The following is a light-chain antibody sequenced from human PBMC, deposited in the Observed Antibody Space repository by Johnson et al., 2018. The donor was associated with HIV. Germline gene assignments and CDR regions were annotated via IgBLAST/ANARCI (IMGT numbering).Light chain of an antibody. J-gene: IGLJ1*01. Sequence: QSVLTQPPLVSAAPGQKVTISCSGSSSNIGNNFISWYQQLPGSAPKLLIYDNNKRPSGIPDRFSGSKSGTSATLGITGLQTGDEADYYCGTWDSSLILYVFGTGTKVTVL. CDR2: DNN. V-gene: IGLV1-51*01. CDR1: SSNIGNNF. CDR3: GTWDSSLILYV.